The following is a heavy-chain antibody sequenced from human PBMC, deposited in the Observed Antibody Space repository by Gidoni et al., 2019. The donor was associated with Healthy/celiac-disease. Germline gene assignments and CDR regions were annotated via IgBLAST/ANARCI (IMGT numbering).Heavy chain of an antibody. J-gene: IGHJ1*01. D-gene: IGHD6-13*01. CDR2: IYYSGST. CDR3: ARESAAALQH. Sequence: QVQLQESGPGLVKPSETLSLTCTVSGGSIRSYYWSWIRQPPGKGLEWIGYIYYSGSTNYNPSLKSRVTISVDTSKNQFSLKLSSVTAADTAVYYCARESAAALQHWGQGTLVTVSS. CDR1: GGSIRSYY. V-gene: IGHV4-59*01.